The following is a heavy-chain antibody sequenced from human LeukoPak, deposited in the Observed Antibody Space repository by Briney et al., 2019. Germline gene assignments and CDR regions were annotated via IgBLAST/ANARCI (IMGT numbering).Heavy chain of an antibody. J-gene: IGHJ3*02. Sequence: ASVKVSCKVSGYTLTELSMHWVRQAPGKGLEWMGGFDPEDGETIYAQKFQGRVTMTEDTSTDTAYMELSSLRSEDTAVYYRATDTIAAHAFDIWGQGTMVTVSS. V-gene: IGHV1-24*01. CDR3: ATDTIAAHAFDI. D-gene: IGHD3-9*01. CDR2: FDPEDGET. CDR1: GYTLTELS.